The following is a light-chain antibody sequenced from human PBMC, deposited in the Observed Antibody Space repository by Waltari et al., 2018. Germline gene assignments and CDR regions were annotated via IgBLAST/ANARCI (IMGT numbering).Light chain of an antibody. CDR3: SYYPDTHTPVV. J-gene: IGLJ2*01. CDR1: SRPGDEYGI. CDR2: DVS. Sequence: QSALTQPASVSGSPGQSVTISCTGASRPGDEYGIISRFRQHPGKAPKLILYDVSNRASDISNRFSGYKSGNTASLTISRLQADDEADYFCSYYPDTHTPVVFGGGTKLTV. V-gene: IGLV2-14*03.